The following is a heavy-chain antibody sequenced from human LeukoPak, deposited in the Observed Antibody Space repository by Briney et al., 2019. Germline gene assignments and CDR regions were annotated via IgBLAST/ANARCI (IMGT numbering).Heavy chain of an antibody. CDR3: ARDRDYGDYVTSPFDY. J-gene: IGHJ4*02. CDR1: GGTFSSYA. Sequence: SVKVSCKASGGTFSSYAISWVRQAPGQGLEWMGRIIPILGIANYAQKFQGRVTITADKSTGTAYMELSSLRSEDTAVYYCARDRDYGDYVTSPFDYWGQGTLVTVSS. CDR2: IIPILGIA. V-gene: IGHV1-69*04. D-gene: IGHD4-17*01.